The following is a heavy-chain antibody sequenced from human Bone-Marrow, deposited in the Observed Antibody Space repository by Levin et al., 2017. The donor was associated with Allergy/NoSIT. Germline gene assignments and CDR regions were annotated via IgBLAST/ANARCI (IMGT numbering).Heavy chain of an antibody. Sequence: KSSETLSLTCTVFNDSISETYWWTWVRQAPGRGLEWIGEVYHYGNTNYDPSLESRVSISIDTFSNDFSLELTSVTAADTAVYYCVRGLVGCRDDGCWALDLWGPGKMVTVSS. CDR3: VRGLVGCRDDGCWALDL. J-gene: IGHJ3*01. V-gene: IGHV4-4*02. D-gene: IGHD2-8*01. CDR2: VYHYGNT. CDR1: NDSISETYW.